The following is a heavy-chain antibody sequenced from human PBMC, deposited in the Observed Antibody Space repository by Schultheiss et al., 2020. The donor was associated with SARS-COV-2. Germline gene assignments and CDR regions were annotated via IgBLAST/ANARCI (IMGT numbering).Heavy chain of an antibody. V-gene: IGHV4-34*01. CDR3: AREGDGDHLGV. J-gene: IGHJ4*02. CDR1: GGSFSGYY. Sequence: GSLRLSCAVYGGSFSGYYWSWIRQPPGKGLEWIGEINHSGSTNYNPSLKSRGTISVDTSKNQFSLKLSSVTAADTAVYYCAREGDGDHLGVWGQGTLVTVSS. CDR2: INHSGST. D-gene: IGHD4-17*01.